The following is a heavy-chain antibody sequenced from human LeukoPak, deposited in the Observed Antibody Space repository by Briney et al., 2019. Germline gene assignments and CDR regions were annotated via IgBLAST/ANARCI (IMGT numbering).Heavy chain of an antibody. V-gene: IGHV4-4*07. CDR1: GGSINSYY. CDR2: IYTSGST. D-gene: IGHD2-15*01. Sequence: SETLFLTCTVSGGSINSYYWSWIRQPAGKGLEWIGHIYTSGSTNYNPSLKSRVTMSVDTSKNQFSLKLSSVTAADTAVYYCARDRTAGYCSGGSCYDAFDIWGQGTMVTVSS. J-gene: IGHJ3*02. CDR3: ARDRTAGYCSGGSCYDAFDI.